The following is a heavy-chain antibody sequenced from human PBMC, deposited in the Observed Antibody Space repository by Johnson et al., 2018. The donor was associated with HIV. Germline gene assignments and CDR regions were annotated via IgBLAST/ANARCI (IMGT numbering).Heavy chain of an antibody. CDR3: AKAELIRFGELNDGFDI. Sequence: QMQLVESGGGAVQPGGSLRLSCAASGFSFSAYGMHWVRQAPGKGLEWVAFIRYEGRSNFYPDSVKGRFTISRDNSKNTLYLQMNNLGPEDTAVYYCAKAELIRFGELNDGFDIWGQGTMVTVSS. V-gene: IGHV3-30*02. J-gene: IGHJ3*02. CDR2: IRYEGRSN. CDR1: GFSFSAYG. D-gene: IGHD3-10*01.